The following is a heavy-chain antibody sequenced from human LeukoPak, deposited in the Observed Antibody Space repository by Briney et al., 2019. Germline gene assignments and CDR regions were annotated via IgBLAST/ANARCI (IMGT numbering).Heavy chain of an antibody. J-gene: IGHJ4*02. V-gene: IGHV3-30*04. CDR1: GFRFDFYA. CDR3: ARDGPGIAVAVTY. D-gene: IGHD6-19*01. CDR2: ISYDGSTA. Sequence: GGSLRLSCAASGFRFDFYAMHWVRQAPGRGLEWMSLISYDGSTAYYPDSVKGRFTISRDNSKNTLYLRMNSLRTEDTAVYYCARDGPGIAVAVTYWGQGTLVTVSS.